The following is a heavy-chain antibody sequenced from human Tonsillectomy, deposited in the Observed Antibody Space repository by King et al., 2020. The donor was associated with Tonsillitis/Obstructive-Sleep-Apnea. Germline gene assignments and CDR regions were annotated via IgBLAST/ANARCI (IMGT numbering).Heavy chain of an antibody. D-gene: IGHD5-24*01. Sequence: VQLVESGGGLVQPGGSLRLSCAASGFTFSSYAMSWVRQAPGKGLEWVSAISGSGGSTYYADSVKGRFTISRDNSKNTLYLQMNSLRAEDTAIYHCAKVTEMATVIHWYFDLWGRGTLVTVSS. J-gene: IGHJ2*01. CDR2: ISGSGGST. CDR3: AKVTEMATVIHWYFDL. V-gene: IGHV3-23*04. CDR1: GFTFSSYA.